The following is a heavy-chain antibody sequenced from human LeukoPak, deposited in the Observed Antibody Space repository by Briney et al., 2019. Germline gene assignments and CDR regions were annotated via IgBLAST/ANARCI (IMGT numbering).Heavy chain of an antibody. Sequence: PGGSLRLSCAASGFTFSSYSMNWVRQAPGKGLEWVSSISSSSSYIYYADSVKGRFTISRDNSKNTLYLQMNSLRAEDTAVYYCARDSGFWEDIVATILLDYWGQGTLVTVSS. V-gene: IGHV3-21*01. CDR1: GFTFSSYS. CDR3: ARDSGFWEDIVATILLDY. D-gene: IGHD5-12*01. J-gene: IGHJ4*02. CDR2: ISSSSSYI.